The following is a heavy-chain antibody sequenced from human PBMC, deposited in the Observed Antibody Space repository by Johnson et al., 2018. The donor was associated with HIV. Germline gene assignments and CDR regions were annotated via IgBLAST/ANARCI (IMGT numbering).Heavy chain of an antibody. CDR3: AKSQDRSAHDYDFDL. Sequence: QVQLVESGGGVVQPGRSLRLSCAASGFTFSSYAMHWVRQAPGKGLEWVAVISYDGSNKYYADSVKGRCTISRDNSKNMLFLQMNSLRAEDTAVYYCAKSQDRSAHDYDFDLWGQGTVVTVSS. D-gene: IGHD3-22*01. CDR1: GFTFSSYA. V-gene: IGHV3-30-3*01. J-gene: IGHJ3*01. CDR2: ISYDGSNK.